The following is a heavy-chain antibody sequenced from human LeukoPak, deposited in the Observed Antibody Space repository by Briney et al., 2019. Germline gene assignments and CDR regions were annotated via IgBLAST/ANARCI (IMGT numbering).Heavy chain of an antibody. J-gene: IGHJ4*02. D-gene: IGHD3-3*01. CDR1: GYTFTTHN. CDR2: ISTYNGAT. CDR3: ARESKSGYSDY. V-gene: IGHV1-18*04. Sequence: GASVKVSCKTSGYTFTTHNIHWVRQAPGQGLEWMAWISTYNGATNDALQGRVTMTIDTSTSTAYMELWSLTSGDTAFYYCARESKSGYSDYWGQGTLVTVSS.